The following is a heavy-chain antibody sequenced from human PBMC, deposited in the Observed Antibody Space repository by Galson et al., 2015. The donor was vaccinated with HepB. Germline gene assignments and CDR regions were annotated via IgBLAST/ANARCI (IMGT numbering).Heavy chain of an antibody. CDR3: AKEIYSSSSPYYFDY. J-gene: IGHJ4*02. Sequence: SLRLSCATSGFTFNSYAMSWVRQAPGKGLEWVSAISGSGGSTYYADSVKGRFSISRDNPKNTLYLQMNSLRAEDTAVYYCAKEIYSSSSPYYFDYWGQGTLVTVSS. V-gene: IGHV3-23*01. CDR1: GFTFNSYA. CDR2: ISGSGGST. D-gene: IGHD6-6*01.